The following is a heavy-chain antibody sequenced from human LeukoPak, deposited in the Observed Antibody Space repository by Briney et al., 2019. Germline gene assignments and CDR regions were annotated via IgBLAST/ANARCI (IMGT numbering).Heavy chain of an antibody. V-gene: IGHV3-66*02. CDR1: GFTVSSNY. D-gene: IGHD2-15*01. J-gene: IGHJ2*01. Sequence: GGSPRLSCAASGFTVSSNYMSWVRQAPGKRLEWVSVIYSGGSTYYADSVKGRFTISRDNSKNTLYLQMDSLRAEETGVYYCARDSGWWPNWYFDLWGRGTLVTVSS. CDR3: ARDSGWWPNWYFDL. CDR2: IYSGGST.